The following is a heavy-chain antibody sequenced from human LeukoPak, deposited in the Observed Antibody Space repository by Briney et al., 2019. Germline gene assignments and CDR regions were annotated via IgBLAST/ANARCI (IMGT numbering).Heavy chain of an antibody. D-gene: IGHD6-19*01. Sequence: PGGSLRLSCAASGFTFSSYAMHWVRQAPGKGLEWVAVISYDGSNKYYADSVKGRFTISRDNSKNTLYLQMNSLRAEDTAVYYCSRDRVIAVAGWGIPDYGAREPLAPVS. CDR1: GFTFSSYA. J-gene: IGHJ4*02. CDR2: ISYDGSNK. V-gene: IGHV3-30*04. CDR3: SRDRVIAVAGWGIPDY.